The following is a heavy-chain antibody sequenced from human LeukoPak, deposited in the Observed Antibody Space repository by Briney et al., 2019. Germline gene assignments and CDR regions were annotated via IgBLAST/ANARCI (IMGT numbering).Heavy chain of an antibody. CDR3: TTAGPNIAAAGTGYYWYYYYMDV. CDR1: GFTFSNAW. J-gene: IGHJ6*03. V-gene: IGHV3-15*01. D-gene: IGHD6-13*01. CDR2: IKSKTDGGTT. Sequence: KAGGSLRLSCAASGFTFSNAWMSWVRQAPGKGLEWVGRIKSKTDGGTTDYAAPVKGRFTISRDDSKNTLYLQMNSLKTKDTAVYYCTTAGPNIAAAGTGYYWYYYYMDVWGKGTTVTVSS.